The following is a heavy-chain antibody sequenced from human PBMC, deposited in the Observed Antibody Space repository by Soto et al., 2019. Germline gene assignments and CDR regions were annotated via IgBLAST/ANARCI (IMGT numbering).Heavy chain of an antibody. Sequence: SETLSLTCTVSGGSVSCGSYYWSWIRQPPGKGLEWIGYIYYSGSTNYNPSLKSRVTISVDTSKNQFSLKLSSVTAADTAVYYCASGHGSSWAYYYYGMDVWGQGTTVTVS. V-gene: IGHV4-61*01. D-gene: IGHD6-13*01. CDR2: IYYSGST. CDR3: ASGHGSSWAYYYYGMDV. J-gene: IGHJ6*02. CDR1: GGSVSCGSYY.